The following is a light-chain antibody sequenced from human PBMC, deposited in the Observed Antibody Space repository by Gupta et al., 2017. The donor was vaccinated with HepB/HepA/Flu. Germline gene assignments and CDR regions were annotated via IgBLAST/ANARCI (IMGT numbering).Light chain of an antibody. CDR1: NSDVGNYNL. CDR2: ELS. J-gene: IGLJ2*01. V-gene: IGLV2-23*02. CDR3: CSYAGSSTFV. Sequence: QSALTQPASVSGSPGQSITISCRGTNSDVGNYNLASWYQQHPGKAPKLMIYELSKRPSGVSNRFSGSKSGNTASLTISGLQAEDEADYYCCSYAGSSTFVFGGGTKLTVL.